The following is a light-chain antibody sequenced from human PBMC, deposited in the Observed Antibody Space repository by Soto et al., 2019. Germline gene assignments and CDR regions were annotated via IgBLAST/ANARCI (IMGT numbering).Light chain of an antibody. V-gene: IGLV1-40*01. Sequence: QSVLTQPPSVSEAPGQRGTISCTGSSSNIGAAYEAHWYQQVPGTAPKLLIYENNNRPSGVPDRFSGSKSGTSASLAITGRQAEDEAEYYCQSYDSSLSGYVFGTGTKVTVL. CDR2: ENN. CDR3: QSYDSSLSGYV. CDR1: SSNIGAAYE. J-gene: IGLJ1*01.